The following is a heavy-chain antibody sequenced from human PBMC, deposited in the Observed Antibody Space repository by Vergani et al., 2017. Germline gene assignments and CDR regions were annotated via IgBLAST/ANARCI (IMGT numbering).Heavy chain of an antibody. CDR3: AREWHSYGYDFDY. CDR1: GFTFSSYS. CDR2: ISSSSSYI. V-gene: IGHV3-21*01. Sequence: EVQLLESGGGLVQPGGSLRLSCAASGFTFSSYSRNWVRQAPGKGLEWVSSISSSSSYIYYADSVKGRFTISRDNAKNSLYLQMNSLRAEDTAVYYCAREWHSYGYDFDYWGQGTLVTVSS. D-gene: IGHD5-18*01. J-gene: IGHJ4*02.